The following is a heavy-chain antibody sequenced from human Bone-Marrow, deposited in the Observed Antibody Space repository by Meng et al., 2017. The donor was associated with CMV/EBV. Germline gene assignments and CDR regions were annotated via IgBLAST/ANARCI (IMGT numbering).Heavy chain of an antibody. D-gene: IGHD3-3*01. CDR3: ARGVSSNYDFWSGYYKGGYYFDY. CDR1: GYTFTSYD. CDR2: MNPNSGNT. Sequence: ASVKVSCKASGYTFTSYDINWVRQVPGRGLEWMGWMNPNSGNTGYAQKFQGRVTLTRSTSISTAYMELSSLRSEDTAVYYCARGVSSNYDFWSGYYKGGYYFDYWGQGTLVTVSS. J-gene: IGHJ4*02. V-gene: IGHV1-8*01.